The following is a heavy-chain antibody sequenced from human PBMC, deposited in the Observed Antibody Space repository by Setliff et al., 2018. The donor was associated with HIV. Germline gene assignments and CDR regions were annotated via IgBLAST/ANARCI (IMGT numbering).Heavy chain of an antibody. V-gene: IGHV1-2*06. J-gene: IGHJ3*01. Sequence: ASVKVSCKAFGYTFTGYYIHWVRQAPGQGLEWMGRISPDNGAAEYAPQFQGRVIMTVDTSISTAYLEIPRLTSDDAAVYYCALPRVFDSFHVWGQGTMVTVSS. CDR3: ALPRVFDSFHV. CDR2: ISPDNGAA. CDR1: GYTFTGYY.